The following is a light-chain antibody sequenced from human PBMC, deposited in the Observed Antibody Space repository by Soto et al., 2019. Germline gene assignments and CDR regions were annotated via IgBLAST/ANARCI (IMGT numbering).Light chain of an antibody. CDR1: QGISSW. V-gene: IGKV1-12*01. Sequence: DIQMTQSPSSVSASVGDRVSISCRASQGISSWLAWYQQKPGKAPKLLIYETSNLQSGVPSRFSGSGSGTDFTLTISSLQPEDFATYYCQQSYSIPWTFGQGTKVEIK. J-gene: IGKJ1*01. CDR2: ETS. CDR3: QQSYSIPWT.